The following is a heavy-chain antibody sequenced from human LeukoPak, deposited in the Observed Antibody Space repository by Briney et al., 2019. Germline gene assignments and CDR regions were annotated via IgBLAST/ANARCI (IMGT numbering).Heavy chain of an antibody. J-gene: IGHJ3*02. CDR1: GGSISSSSYY. D-gene: IGHD3-22*01. CDR2: IYYSGST. CDR3: ARAPYYYDSSGSVLAFDI. V-gene: IGHV4-39*07. Sequence: SETLSLTCTVSGGSISSSSYYWGWIRQPPGKGLEWIGSIYYSGSTYYNPSLKSRVTISVDTSKNQFSLKLSSVSAADTAVYYCARAPYYYDSSGSVLAFDIWGQGTMVTVSS.